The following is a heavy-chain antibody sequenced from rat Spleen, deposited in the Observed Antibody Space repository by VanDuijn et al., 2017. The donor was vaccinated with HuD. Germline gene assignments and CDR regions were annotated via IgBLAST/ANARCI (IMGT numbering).Heavy chain of an antibody. J-gene: IGHJ4*01. V-gene: IGHV5-29*01. Sequence: EVKLVESGGGLVQPGRSLKLSCAASGFNFNDYWMGWVRQAPRKGLEWVARISYDGSTTSYRDSVKGRFTISRDNARNTLYLQMDSLRSEDTATYYCASLMYTPDYLGVMDVWGQGASVTVSS. CDR1: GFNFNDYW. CDR2: ISYDGSTT. CDR3: ASLMYTPDYLGVMDV. D-gene: IGHD1-6*01.